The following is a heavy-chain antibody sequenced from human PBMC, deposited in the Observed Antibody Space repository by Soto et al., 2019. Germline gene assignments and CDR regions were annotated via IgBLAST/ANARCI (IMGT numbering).Heavy chain of an antibody. D-gene: IGHD6-19*01. Sequence: GGSLRLSCAASGFTFSSYSMNWVRQAPGKGLEWVSYISSSSSTIYYADSVKGRFTISRDKAKNSLYLQMNSLRAEDTAVYYCARVSVAVAGTKLTSGAFDIWGQGTMVTVSS. J-gene: IGHJ3*02. CDR2: ISSSSSTI. V-gene: IGHV3-48*01. CDR3: ARVSVAVAGTKLTSGAFDI. CDR1: GFTFSSYS.